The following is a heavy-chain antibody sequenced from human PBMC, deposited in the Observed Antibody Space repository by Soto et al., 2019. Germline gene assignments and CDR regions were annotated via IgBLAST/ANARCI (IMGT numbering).Heavy chain of an antibody. Sequence: LRLSCAASGFTFSSYGMHWVRQAPGKGLEWVAVISYDGSNKYYADSVKGRFTISRDNSKNTLYLQMNSLRAEDTAVYYCAKEMWELPYYYYGRDVWGQGTTVTVSS. D-gene: IGHD1-26*01. CDR3: AKEMWELPYYYYGRDV. J-gene: IGHJ6*02. V-gene: IGHV3-30*18. CDR1: GFTFSSYG. CDR2: ISYDGSNK.